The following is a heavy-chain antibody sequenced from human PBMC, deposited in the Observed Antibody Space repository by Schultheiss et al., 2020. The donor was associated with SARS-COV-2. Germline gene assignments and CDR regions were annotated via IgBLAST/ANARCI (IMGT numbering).Heavy chain of an antibody. CDR3: ARHIVVVPAAAPRAFDI. J-gene: IGHJ3*02. D-gene: IGHD2-2*01. Sequence: SETLSLTCTVSGGSISSYYWSWIRQPPGKGLEWIGEINHSGSTNYNPSLKSRVTISVDTSKNQFSLKLSSVTAADTAVYYCARHIVVVPAAAPRAFDIWGQGTMVTVSS. V-gene: IGHV4-34*01. CDR2: INHSGST. CDR1: GGSISSYY.